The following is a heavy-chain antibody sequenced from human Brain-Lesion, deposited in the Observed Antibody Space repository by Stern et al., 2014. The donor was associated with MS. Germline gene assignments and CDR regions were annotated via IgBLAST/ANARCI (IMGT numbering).Heavy chain of an antibody. J-gene: IGHJ4*02. D-gene: IGHD1-26*01. V-gene: IGHV1-24*01. CDR3: ATLSPGAGGNYYRHFDY. Sequence: VQLVQSGAEVKKPGASVKVSCKVSGYTLTELSMHWVRQAPRKGIEWMGGFDPEDGETIYAQKFQGRVPMTEDTSTDTAYMELSSLRSEDTAVYYCATLSPGAGGNYYRHFDYWGQGTLVTVSS. CDR1: GYTLTELS. CDR2: FDPEDGET.